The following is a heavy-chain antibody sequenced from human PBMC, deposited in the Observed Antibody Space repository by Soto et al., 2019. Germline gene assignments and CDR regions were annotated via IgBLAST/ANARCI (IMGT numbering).Heavy chain of an antibody. CDR1: GYTFTGYY. CDR3: ARDTGRYCSSTSCEGDAFDI. V-gene: IGHV1-2*02. D-gene: IGHD2-2*01. Sequence: QVQLVQSGAEVKKPGASVKVSCKASGYTFTGYYMHWVRQAPGQGLEWMGWINPNSGGTNYAQKCXXGVTMTREPSXXTXDXXLSRLRSDDTAVDYCARDTGRYCSSTSCEGDAFDIWGQGTMVTVSS. J-gene: IGHJ3*02. CDR2: INPNSGGT.